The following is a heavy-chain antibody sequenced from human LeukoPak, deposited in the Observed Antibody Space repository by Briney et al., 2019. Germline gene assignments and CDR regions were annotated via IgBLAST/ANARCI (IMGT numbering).Heavy chain of an antibody. Sequence: GGSLRLSCAASGFTFSSYAMHWVRQAPGKGVEGVAGISYDGSNKYYADSVKGRFTISRDNSKNTLYLQMNSLRAEDTAVYYCARDQVGTAMAESFDYWGQGTLVTVSS. D-gene: IGHD5-18*01. J-gene: IGHJ4*02. CDR3: ARDQVGTAMAESFDY. CDR2: ISYDGSNK. V-gene: IGHV3-30*04. CDR1: GFTFSSYA.